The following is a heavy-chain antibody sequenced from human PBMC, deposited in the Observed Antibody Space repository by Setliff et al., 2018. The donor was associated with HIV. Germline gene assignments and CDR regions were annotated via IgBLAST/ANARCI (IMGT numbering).Heavy chain of an antibody. Sequence: ASVKVSCKASGYTFTDYYMHWVQQAPGKGLEWMGRVDPEDGETIYTEKFQGRVTITADTSTDTAYMELSSLRSEDTAVYYCAKAAVEMTTIAFGGPPGYWGQGTLVTVSS. CDR3: AKAAVEMTTIAFGGPPGY. CDR1: GYTFTDYY. D-gene: IGHD3-16*01. J-gene: IGHJ4*02. CDR2: VDPEDGET. V-gene: IGHV1-69-2*01.